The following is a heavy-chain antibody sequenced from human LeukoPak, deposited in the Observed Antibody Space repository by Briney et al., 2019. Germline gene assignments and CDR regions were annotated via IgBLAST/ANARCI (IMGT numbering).Heavy chain of an antibody. CDR2: IVVGSGNT. D-gene: IGHD6-13*01. CDR3: AAGPSYSSPRNYYYGMDV. CDR1: GFTFTSSA. V-gene: IGHV1-58*01. Sequence: SVKVSCKASGFTFTSSAVQWVRQARGQRLEWIGWIVVGSGNTNYAQKFQERVTITRDMSTSTAYMELSSLRSEDTAVYYCAAGPSYSSPRNYYYGMDVWGQGTTVTVYS. J-gene: IGHJ6*02.